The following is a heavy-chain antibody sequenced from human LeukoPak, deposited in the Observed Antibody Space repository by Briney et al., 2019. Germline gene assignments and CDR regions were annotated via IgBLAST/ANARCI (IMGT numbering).Heavy chain of an antibody. CDR2: ISGSGGST. J-gene: IGHJ3*02. D-gene: IGHD1-26*01. Sequence: GGSLRLSCEASGFTFSTFAMIWVRQPPGKGLEWVSAISGSGGSTYYADSVKGRFTISRDNSKNTLYLQMNSLRAEDTAVYYCAKDELGSGSYDAFDIWGQGTMVTVSS. CDR3: AKDELGSGSYDAFDI. V-gene: IGHV3-23*01. CDR1: GFTFSTFA.